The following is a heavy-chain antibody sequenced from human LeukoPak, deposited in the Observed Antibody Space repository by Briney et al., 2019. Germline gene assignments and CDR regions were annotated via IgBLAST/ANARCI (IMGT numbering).Heavy chain of an antibody. CDR3: ARRYYDFHYYFDY. Sequence: PSETLSLTCTVSGGSISSYYWSWIRQPPGKGLEWIGYIYYSGSTNYNPSLNSRVTISVDTSKNQFSLKLSSVTAADTAVYYCARRYYDFHYYFDYWGQGALVTVSS. D-gene: IGHD3-3*01. CDR2: IYYSGST. CDR1: GGSISSYY. V-gene: IGHV4-59*01. J-gene: IGHJ4*02.